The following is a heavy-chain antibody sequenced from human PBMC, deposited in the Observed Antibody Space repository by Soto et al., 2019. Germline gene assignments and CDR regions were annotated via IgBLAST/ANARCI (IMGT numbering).Heavy chain of an antibody. Sequence: QVQLVQSGTEVKKPGASVKISCKASGYTFSSYYMHWVRQAPGQGLEWMGIINPGGVSTSYTQKFQGRINMTRDTSTSTIYMELRSLRFEDPAVYYCARAGDGGSNRRYADYSPDGVDYWGQGTLVTVSS. J-gene: IGHJ4*02. CDR3: ARAGDGGSNRRYADYSPDGVDY. CDR1: GYTFSSYY. CDR2: INPGGVST. D-gene: IGHD2-2*03. V-gene: IGHV1-46*01.